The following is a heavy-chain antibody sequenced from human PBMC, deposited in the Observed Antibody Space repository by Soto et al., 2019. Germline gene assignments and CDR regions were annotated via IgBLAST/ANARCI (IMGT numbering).Heavy chain of an antibody. D-gene: IGHD2-15*01. CDR3: ARDEYCSGGGCLSA. CDR1: GFTFSSYS. Sequence: GGSLRLSCAASGFTFSSYSMNWVRQAPGKGLEWVSYISSSSSTIYYADSVKGRFTISRDNAKNSLYLQMSSLRDEDTAVYYCARDEYCSGGGCLSAWGQGTLVTVSS. V-gene: IGHV3-48*02. J-gene: IGHJ5*02. CDR2: ISSSSSTI.